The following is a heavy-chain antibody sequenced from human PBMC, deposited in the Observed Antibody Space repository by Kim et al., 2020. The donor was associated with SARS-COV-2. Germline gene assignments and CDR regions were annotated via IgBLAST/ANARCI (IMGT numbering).Heavy chain of an antibody. CDR1: GGFIINEIVY. J-gene: IGHJ3*02. CDR2: MHYTGST. V-gene: IGHV4-39*01. CDR3: ARSPFRNVEVTLFVFDI. Sequence: SETLSLTCSVSGGFIINEIVYWSWVRQAPGMGLEWIASMHYTGSTYSNPSLSNRVAISLDTSKNQFSLKLTSVTATDTAVYFCARSPFRNVEVTLFVFDIWGQGTFVSVSS. D-gene: IGHD2-21*01.